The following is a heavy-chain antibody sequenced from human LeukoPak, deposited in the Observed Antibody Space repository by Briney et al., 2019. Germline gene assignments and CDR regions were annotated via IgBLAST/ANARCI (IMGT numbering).Heavy chain of an antibody. CDR2: IYYSGST. D-gene: IGHD4-17*01. Sequence: SETLSLTCTVSGGSISSYYWSWIRQPPGKGLEWIGYIYYSGSTNYNPSLKSRVTISVDTSKNQFSLKLSSVTAADTAVYYCTRHDYGDWFDPWGQGTLVTVSS. CDR3: TRHDYGDWFDP. CDR1: GGSISSYY. V-gene: IGHV4-59*01. J-gene: IGHJ5*02.